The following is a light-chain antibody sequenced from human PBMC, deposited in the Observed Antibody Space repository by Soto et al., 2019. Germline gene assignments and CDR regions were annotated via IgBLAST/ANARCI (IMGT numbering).Light chain of an antibody. CDR3: QKYNSAPWT. CDR1: QGISNF. Sequence: DIQMTQSPSSLSASVGDRVTISCRASQGISNFLAWHQQKPGKVPKLLIYAASTLQSGVPSRLSGSGSGTDFTLPITSLQPEDVATYYCQKYNSAPWTFGQGTKVEIK. V-gene: IGKV1-27*01. CDR2: AAS. J-gene: IGKJ1*01.